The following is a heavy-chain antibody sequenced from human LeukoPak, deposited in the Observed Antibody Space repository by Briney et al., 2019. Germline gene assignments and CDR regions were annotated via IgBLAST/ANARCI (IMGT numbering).Heavy chain of an antibody. CDR3: AREGGSGRTAEDGY. D-gene: IGHD6-19*01. CDR1: GCSISSGGYY. J-gene: IGHJ4*02. CDR2: IYYSGST. Sequence: SETLSLTCTVSGCSISSGGYYWSWIRYHPGKDLEWIGYIYYSGSTYYNASLKSRVTISVDTSKNQFSLKLSSVTAADTAVYYCAREGGSGRTAEDGYWGQGTLVTVSS. V-gene: IGHV4-31*03.